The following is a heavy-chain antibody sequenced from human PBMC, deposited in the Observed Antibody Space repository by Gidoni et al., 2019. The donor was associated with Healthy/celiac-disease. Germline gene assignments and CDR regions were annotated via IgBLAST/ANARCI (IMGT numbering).Heavy chain of an antibody. CDR2: IYTSGST. D-gene: IGHD2-15*01. CDR3: ARGPPQGVVVVAAFFDY. J-gene: IGHJ4*02. CDR1: GGSISSGSYY. V-gene: IGHV4-61*02. Sequence: QVQLQESGPGLVKPSQTLSLTCTVPGGSISSGSYYWSWIRQPAGKGLEWIGRIYTSGSTNYNPSLKSRVTISVDTSKNQFSLKLSSVTAADTAVYYCARGPPQGVVVVAAFFDYWGQGTLVTVSS.